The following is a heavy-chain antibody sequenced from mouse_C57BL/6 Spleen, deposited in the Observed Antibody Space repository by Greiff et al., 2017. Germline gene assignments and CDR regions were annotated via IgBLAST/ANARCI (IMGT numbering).Heavy chain of an antibody. V-gene: IGHV5-12*01. CDR2: ISNGGGST. Sequence: EVKVVESGGGLVQPGGSLKLSCAASGFTFSDYYMYWVRQTPEKRLEWVAYISNGGGSTYYPDTVKGRFTISRDNAKNTLYLQMSRLKSEDTAMYYCARRLYGSSSVFAYWGQGTLVTVSA. D-gene: IGHD1-1*01. CDR3: ARRLYGSSSVFAY. J-gene: IGHJ3*01. CDR1: GFTFSDYY.